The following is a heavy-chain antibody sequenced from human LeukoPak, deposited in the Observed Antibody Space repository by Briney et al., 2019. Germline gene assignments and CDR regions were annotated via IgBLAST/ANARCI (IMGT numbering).Heavy chain of an antibody. CDR3: ARVGNEYSSSSDYWGY. CDR2: INPTGGST. J-gene: IGHJ4*02. CDR1: GYTFTSYY. D-gene: IGHD6-6*01. Sequence: GASVKVSCKASGYTFTSYYMHWVRQAPGQGLEWMGLINPTGGSTGYAQKFQGRATMTRDMSTSTVYMELSSLRSEDTAVYYCARVGNEYSSSSDYWGYWGQGTLVTVSS. V-gene: IGHV1-46*01.